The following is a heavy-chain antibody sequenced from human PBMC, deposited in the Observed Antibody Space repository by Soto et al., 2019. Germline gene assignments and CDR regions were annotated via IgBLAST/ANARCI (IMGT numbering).Heavy chain of an antibody. J-gene: IGHJ3*02. Sequence: EVQLVESGGGLVKPGGYLRLSCAASGFTFSNAWMNWVRQAPGKGLEWVGRIKSKTDGGTTDYAAPVKDRFTISRDDSKNTQYLQINSLKTEDTAVYYCTTDLNDAFDIWGQGTMVTVSS. V-gene: IGHV3-15*07. CDR2: IKSKTDGGTT. CDR1: GFTFSNAW. D-gene: IGHD3-9*01. CDR3: TTDLNDAFDI.